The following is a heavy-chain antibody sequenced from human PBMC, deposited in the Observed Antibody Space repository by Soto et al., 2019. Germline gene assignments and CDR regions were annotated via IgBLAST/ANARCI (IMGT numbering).Heavy chain of an antibody. D-gene: IGHD2-15*01. CDR2: IIPIFGTA. CDR3: ARAWLVAATVYAFDI. J-gene: IGHJ3*02. CDR1: GGTFSSYA. Sequence: ASVKVSCKASGGTFSSYAISWVRQAPGQGLEWMGGIIPIFGTANYAQKFQGRVTITADESTSTAYMELSSLRSEDTAVYYCARAWLVAATVYAFDIWGQGTMVTVSS. V-gene: IGHV1-69*01.